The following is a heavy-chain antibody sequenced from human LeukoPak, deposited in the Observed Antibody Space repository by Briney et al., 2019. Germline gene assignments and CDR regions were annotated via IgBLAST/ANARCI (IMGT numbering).Heavy chain of an antibody. V-gene: IGHV3-48*03. D-gene: IGHD5-24*01. J-gene: IGHJ4*02. Sequence: GGSLRLSCTASGFTFSGYEMNWVRQAPGKGLQWVSYISDSGNTIFYADSVKGRFTMSRDNAKNSLYLQMNSLRDEDTAVYFCARGSTRDGYWWGQGTLVTVSS. CDR3: ARGSTRDGYW. CDR1: GFTFSGYE. CDR2: ISDSGNTI.